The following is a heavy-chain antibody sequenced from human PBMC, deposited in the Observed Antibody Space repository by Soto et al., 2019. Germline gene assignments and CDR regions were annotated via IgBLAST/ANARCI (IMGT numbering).Heavy chain of an antibody. Sequence: SETLSVTCAVSVGSISSSNWWSCVRQPPGKGLEWIGEIYHSGSTNYNPSLKSRVTISVDKSKNQFSLKLSSVTAADTAVYYCARDNYYGSGSYYDYWGQGTLVTVSS. CDR2: IYHSGST. CDR1: VGSISSSNW. J-gene: IGHJ4*02. V-gene: IGHV4-4*02. D-gene: IGHD3-10*01. CDR3: ARDNYYGSGSYYDY.